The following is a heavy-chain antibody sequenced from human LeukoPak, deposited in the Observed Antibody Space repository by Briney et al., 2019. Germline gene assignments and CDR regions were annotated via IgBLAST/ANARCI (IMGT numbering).Heavy chain of an antibody. CDR2: IKEDGSDK. Sequence: PGGSLRLSCAAAGFSFSSYWMSWVRQAPGKGLEWVANIKEDGSDKNYVDFVKGRFTISRDNAKESLYLQMNSLTADDTAVYYCARDEGFARKPLSSSWYRGGFDYWGQGTLVAVSA. D-gene: IGHD6-13*01. V-gene: IGHV3-7*01. CDR3: ARDEGFARKPLSSSWYRGGFDY. J-gene: IGHJ4*02. CDR1: GFSFSSYW.